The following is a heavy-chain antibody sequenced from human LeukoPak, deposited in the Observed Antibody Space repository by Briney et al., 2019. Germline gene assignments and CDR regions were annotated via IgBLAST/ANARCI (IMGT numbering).Heavy chain of an antibody. V-gene: IGHV3-66*01. CDR1: GFTFSDYY. J-gene: IGHJ4*02. CDR3: ATQWLTRGIDY. Sequence: PGGSLRLSCAASGFTFSDYYMGWIRQAPGKGLEWVSVINSGGSTYYADSVKGRFTISRDTSKNTLYLQMNTLRAEDTAVYYCATQWLTRGIDYWGQGTLVSVSS. D-gene: IGHD6-19*01. CDR2: INSGGST.